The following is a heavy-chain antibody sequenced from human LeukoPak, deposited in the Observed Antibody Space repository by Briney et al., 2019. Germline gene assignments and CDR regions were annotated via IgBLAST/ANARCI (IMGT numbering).Heavy chain of an antibody. V-gene: IGHV3-21*01. J-gene: IGHJ2*01. D-gene: IGHD2-15*01. CDR3: AGGQGWHFDL. CDR2: ISSSSSYI. CDR1: GFTFSSYS. Sequence: GGTLRLSRAASGFTFSSYSMNWVRQAPGKGLEWVSSISSSSSYIYYADSVKGRFTISRDNAKLYLQMNSLRAEDTAVYYCAGGQGWHFDLWGRGTLITVSS.